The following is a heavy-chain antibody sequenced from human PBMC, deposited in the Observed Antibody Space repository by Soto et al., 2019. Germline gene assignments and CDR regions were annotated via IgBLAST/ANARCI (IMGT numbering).Heavy chain of an antibody. CDR3: ARGSSRWDY. Sequence: PSETLSLTCTVSGGSISSFYCSWIRQPAWKGLEWIGRIYSGGMNNYNPSLKSRVTMSVDTSKNQFSLRLSSVTAADTAMYYCARGSSRWDYWGQGTLVKVSS. CDR2: IYSGGMN. V-gene: IGHV4-4*07. J-gene: IGHJ4*02. CDR1: GGSISSFY. D-gene: IGHD6-13*01.